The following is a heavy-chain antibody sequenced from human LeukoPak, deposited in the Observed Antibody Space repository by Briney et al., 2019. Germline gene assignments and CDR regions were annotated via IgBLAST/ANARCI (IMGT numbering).Heavy chain of an antibody. CDR1: GGSISITSYY. Sequence: SETLSLTCTVSGGSISITSYYWGWVRQPRGKGREWIGSMFNSGSTYHNPSLKSRVTISIDTSKNQFSLKLSSVTAADTAVYYCARHRVFNWNHPIWFDPWGQGTLVTVSS. J-gene: IGHJ5*02. V-gene: IGHV4-39*01. CDR3: ARHRVFNWNHPIWFDP. CDR2: MFNSGST. D-gene: IGHD1-14*01.